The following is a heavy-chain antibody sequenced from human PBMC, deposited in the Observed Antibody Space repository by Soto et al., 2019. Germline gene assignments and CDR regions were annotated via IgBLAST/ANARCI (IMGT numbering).Heavy chain of an antibody. Sequence: ASVKVSCKASGYTFTSYYMHWVRQAPGQGLEWMGMINPSGGTTTYAQNFQGRGTMTRDTSASTVCMELSSLRSADTAVSYCARVPRGYYYSGMDVWGQGNTVTVSS. D-gene: IGHD2-2*01. CDR1: GYTFTSYY. CDR3: ARVPRGYYYSGMDV. V-gene: IGHV1-46*01. CDR2: INPSGGTT. J-gene: IGHJ6*02.